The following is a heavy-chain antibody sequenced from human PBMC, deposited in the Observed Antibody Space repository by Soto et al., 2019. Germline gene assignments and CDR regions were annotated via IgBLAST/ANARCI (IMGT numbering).Heavy chain of an antibody. Sequence: AGSLRLSCSASGFIFRNFYMSWLRQAPGKGLEWISYISNSGTYKNYADSVMGRFNISRDNSRNSVYLHMNSLTSADTGIYYCAGRQLEAGVWFDPWGRVTLVAVSS. CDR3: AGRQLEAGVWFDP. CDR1: GFIFRNFY. J-gene: IGHJ5*02. V-gene: IGHV3-11*06. CDR2: ISNSGTYK. D-gene: IGHD1-1*01.